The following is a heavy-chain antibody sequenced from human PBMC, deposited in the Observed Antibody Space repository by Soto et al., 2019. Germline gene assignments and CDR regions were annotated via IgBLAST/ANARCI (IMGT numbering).Heavy chain of an antibody. D-gene: IGHD1-26*01. Sequence: QVQLQESGPGLVKASQTLSLTCTFSGGSITTGGYFRSWIRQHPGKGLEWIGYIYYSGTTHYNPSLKSRFTISVDTSKNQFSLKLSSVTAADTAVYYCARVVSGSYFDYWGQGTLVTGSS. V-gene: IGHV4-31*03. CDR2: IYYSGTT. J-gene: IGHJ4*02. CDR3: ARVVSGSYFDY. CDR1: GGSITTGGYF.